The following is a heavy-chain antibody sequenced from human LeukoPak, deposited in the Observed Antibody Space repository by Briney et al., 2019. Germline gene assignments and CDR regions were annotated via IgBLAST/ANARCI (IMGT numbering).Heavy chain of an antibody. D-gene: IGHD3-22*01. CDR3: ARRDGYFYLFDY. V-gene: IGHV4-34*01. CDR2: INHSGST. Sequence: SGTLSLTRAVYGGSFSGYYWSWIRQPPGKGLEWIGEINHSGSTNYNPSLKSRVTISVDTSKNQFSLKLSSVTAADTAVYYCARRDGYFYLFDYWGQGTLVTVSS. J-gene: IGHJ4*02. CDR1: GGSFSGYY.